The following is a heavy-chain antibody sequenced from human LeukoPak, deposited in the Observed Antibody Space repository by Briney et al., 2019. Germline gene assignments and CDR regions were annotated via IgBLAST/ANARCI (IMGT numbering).Heavy chain of an antibody. D-gene: IGHD1-26*01. CDR1: GGSISSSNYY. CDR3: AHFKGGSFDF. CDR2: IYYSGNT. Sequence: SETLSLTCTVSGGSISSSNYYWGWIRQPPGKGLEWVGSIYYSGNTYYNPSLKSRVTISVDTSENQFSLKLTSVTAADTAVYYCAHFKGGSFDFWGEETMVTVSS. J-gene: IGHJ3*01. V-gene: IGHV4-39*01.